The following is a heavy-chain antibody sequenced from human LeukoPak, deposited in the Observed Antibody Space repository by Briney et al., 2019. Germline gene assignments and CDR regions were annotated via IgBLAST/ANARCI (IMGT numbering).Heavy chain of an antibody. V-gene: IGHV3-30*02. CDR1: GFTFSGYG. D-gene: IGHD5-24*01. CDR2: IRYDGSDK. Sequence: PGGSLRLSCAASGFTFSGYGMHWVRQAPGKGLEWVSFIRYDGSDKYYADSVKGRFTISRDNSKNTLYLQMNSLRVEDTAVYYCAAINMAPIPIYVYWGQGTLVTVTS. CDR3: AAINMAPIPIYVY. J-gene: IGHJ4*02.